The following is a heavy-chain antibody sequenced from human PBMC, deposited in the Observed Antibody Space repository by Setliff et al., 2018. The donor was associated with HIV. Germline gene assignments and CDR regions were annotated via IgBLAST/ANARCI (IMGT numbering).Heavy chain of an antibody. D-gene: IGHD3-3*01. CDR2: IYYSVST. J-gene: IGHJ6*03. CDR3: ARGVVDYDFWSGSGDYYYMDV. Sequence: SETLSLTCTVSGGSMNSHYWSWIRQSPGRGMEWIGYIYYSVSTKYNPSLKSRVSMSIDTSKNQFSLKMSSVTAADTAVYYCARGVVDYDFWSGSGDYYYMDVWGKGTTVTVSS. CDR1: GGSMNSHY. V-gene: IGHV4-59*11.